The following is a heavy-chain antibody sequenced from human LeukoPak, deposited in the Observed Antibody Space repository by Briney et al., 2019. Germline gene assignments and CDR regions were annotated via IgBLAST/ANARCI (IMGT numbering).Heavy chain of an antibody. CDR3: ARDQGSILKVSGNFDY. CDR2: IRYDGSNK. V-gene: IGHV3-30*02. Sequence: GGSLRLSCAASGFTFSSYGMHWVRQAPGKGLEWVAFIRYDGSNKYYADSVKGRFTISRDNAKNSLYLQMNSLRAEDTAVYYCARDQGSILKVSGNFDYWGQGTLVTVSS. D-gene: IGHD2-21*01. J-gene: IGHJ4*02. CDR1: GFTFSSYG.